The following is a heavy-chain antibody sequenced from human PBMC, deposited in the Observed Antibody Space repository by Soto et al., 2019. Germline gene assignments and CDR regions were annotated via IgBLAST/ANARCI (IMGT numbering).Heavy chain of an antibody. D-gene: IGHD3-22*01. CDR1: GFTFSSYG. J-gene: IGHJ4*02. CDR3: AKEGYYDSSGYYIAPLY. Sequence: GGSLRLSCAASGFTFSSYGMHWVRQAPGKGLEWVAVISYDGSNKYYADSVKGRFTISRDNSKNTLYLQTNSLRAEDTAVYYCAKEGYYDSSGYYIAPLYWGQGTLVTVSS. CDR2: ISYDGSNK. V-gene: IGHV3-30*18.